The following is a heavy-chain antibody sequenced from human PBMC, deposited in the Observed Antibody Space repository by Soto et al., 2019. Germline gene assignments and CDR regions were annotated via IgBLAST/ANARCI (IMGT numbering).Heavy chain of an antibody. CDR2: ISGSGGST. D-gene: IGHD6-6*01. V-gene: IGHV3-23*01. J-gene: IGHJ4*02. CDR3: AKSWAARREYYFDY. CDR1: GFTFSRDA. Sequence: EVQLLESGGGLVQPGGSLRLSCAASGFTFSRDAMSWVRQAPGKGLEWVSAISGSGGSTNHAASGKGRFTISRDNPKNTQYLQMNSLRAEETAVYYCAKSWAARREYYFDYWGQGTLVTVSS.